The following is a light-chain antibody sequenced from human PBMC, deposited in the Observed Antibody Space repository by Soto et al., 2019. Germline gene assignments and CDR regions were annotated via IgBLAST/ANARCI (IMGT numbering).Light chain of an antibody. V-gene: IGLV1-40*01. CDR1: SSSIGAGYA. Sequence: QTVLTQPPSVSGAPGQRVSISCTGSSSSIGAGYAVHWYQQLPGTAPKLLIYDNSNRPSGVPDRFSGSKSGTSASLAITGLQAEDEADYYCQSYDSSLSAVVFGVGTKVTVL. CDR2: DNS. J-gene: IGLJ2*01. CDR3: QSYDSSLSAVV.